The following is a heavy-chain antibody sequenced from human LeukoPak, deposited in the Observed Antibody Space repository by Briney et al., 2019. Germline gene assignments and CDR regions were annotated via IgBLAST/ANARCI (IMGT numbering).Heavy chain of an antibody. Sequence: ASVKVSCKVSGYTLTELSMHWVRQAPGKGLEWMGGFDPEDGETIYAQKFQGRVTMTEDTSTDTAYMELSSLRSEDTAVYYCATGYRGITMIVVAGGAFDIWGQGTMVTVSS. J-gene: IGHJ3*02. CDR1: GYTLTELS. D-gene: IGHD3-22*01. CDR2: FDPEDGET. V-gene: IGHV1-24*01. CDR3: ATGYRGITMIVVAGGAFDI.